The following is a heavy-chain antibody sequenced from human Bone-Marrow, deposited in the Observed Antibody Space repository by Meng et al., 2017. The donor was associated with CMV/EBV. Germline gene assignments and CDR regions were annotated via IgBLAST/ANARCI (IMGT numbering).Heavy chain of an antibody. CDR2: INPNSGGT. CDR3: ARDLDIVVVPAALNWFDP. V-gene: IGHV1-2*02. Sequence: ASVKVSCKASGYTFTGYYMHWVRQAPGQGLEWMGWINPNSGGTNYAQKLQGRVTMTRDTSISTAYMELSRLRSDDTAVYYCARDLDIVVVPAALNWFDPWGQGTLVTVSS. J-gene: IGHJ5*02. D-gene: IGHD2-2*03. CDR1: GYTFTGYY.